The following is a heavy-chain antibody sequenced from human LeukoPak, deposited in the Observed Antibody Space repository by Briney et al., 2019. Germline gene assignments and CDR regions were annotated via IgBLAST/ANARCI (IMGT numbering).Heavy chain of an antibody. D-gene: IGHD1-26*01. J-gene: IGHJ6*03. CDR1: GFMFSGYW. V-gene: IGHV3-7*01. Sequence: PGGSLRLSCAASGFMFSGYWMTWVRQAPGKGREWVANIKEDGSEKNYVDSVKGRFTISRDNAQNSLYLQMTSLRVEDTAVYYCAKVRRGSSGGPYYYYMDVWGKGTTVTVSS. CDR3: AKVRRGSSGGPYYYYMDV. CDR2: IKEDGSEK.